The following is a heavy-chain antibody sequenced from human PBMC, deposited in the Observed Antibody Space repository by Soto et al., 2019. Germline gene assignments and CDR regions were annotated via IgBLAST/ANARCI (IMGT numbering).Heavy chain of an antibody. D-gene: IGHD3-10*01. CDR1: GFTFSSYA. CDR2: ISGSGGST. Sequence: EVQLLESGGGLVQPGGSLRLSCAASGFTFSSYAMSWVRQAPGKGLEWVSAISGSGGSTYYADSVKGRFTISRDNSKNTLYLQMNSLRAEDTVVYYCAKDGRAPMVREDAFDIWGQGTMVTVSS. CDR3: AKDGRAPMVREDAFDI. J-gene: IGHJ3*02. V-gene: IGHV3-23*01.